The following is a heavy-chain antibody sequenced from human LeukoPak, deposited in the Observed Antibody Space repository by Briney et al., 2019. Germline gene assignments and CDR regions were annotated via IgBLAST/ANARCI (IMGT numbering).Heavy chain of an antibody. D-gene: IGHD1-14*01. J-gene: IGHJ4*02. CDR2: ISGSGGST. Sequence: GGSLRLSCGASGFTFSSYAMSWVRQAPGKGLEWVSAISGSGGSTYDADSVKGRFTISRDNSKNTLYLQMNSLRADDTAVYYCASSKTAYRYFDYWGQGTLVTVSS. CDR1: GFTFSSYA. CDR3: ASSKTAYRYFDY. V-gene: IGHV3-23*01.